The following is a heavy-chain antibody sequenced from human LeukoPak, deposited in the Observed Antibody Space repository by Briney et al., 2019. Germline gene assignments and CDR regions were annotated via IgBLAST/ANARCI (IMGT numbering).Heavy chain of an antibody. CDR3: ASLLYSGYFPVY. D-gene: IGHD5-12*01. CDR1: GFTVSSNY. Sequence: GGSLRLSCAASGFTVSSNYMSWVRQAPGKGLEWVSVIYSGGSTHYADSVKGRFTISRDNSKNTLYLQMNSLRAEDTAVYYCASLLYSGYFPVYWGQGTLVTVSS. J-gene: IGHJ4*02. V-gene: IGHV3-53*01. CDR2: IYSGGST.